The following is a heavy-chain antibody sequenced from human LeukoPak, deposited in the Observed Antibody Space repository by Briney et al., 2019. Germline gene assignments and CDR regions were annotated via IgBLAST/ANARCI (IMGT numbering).Heavy chain of an antibody. J-gene: IGHJ4*02. CDR1: GGTFSSYA. CDR3: ARYCYDSSGYRPFFDY. D-gene: IGHD3-22*01. V-gene: IGHV1-69*05. CDR2: IIPIFGTA. Sequence: SVKVSCKASGGTFSSYAISWVRQAPGQGLEWMGGIIPIFGTANYAQKFQGRVTITTDESTSTAYMELSSLRSEDTAVYYCARYCYDSSGYRPFFDYWGQGTLVTVSS.